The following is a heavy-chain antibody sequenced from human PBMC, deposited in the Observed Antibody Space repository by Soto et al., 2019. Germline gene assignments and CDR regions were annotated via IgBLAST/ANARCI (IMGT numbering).Heavy chain of an antibody. CDR1: GFTFSSYG. CDR2: ISPDGGNV. CDR3: ARDVDADFRTDFDY. J-gene: IGHJ4*01. Sequence: LRLSCAASGFTFSSYGMHWVRQAPGKGLEWVSYISPDGGNVYYADSVKGRFTISRDNAKNSLYLQMNNLGAEDTALYYCARDVDADFRTDFDYWGRGTLVTVSS. D-gene: IGHD4-17*01. V-gene: IGHV3-21*04.